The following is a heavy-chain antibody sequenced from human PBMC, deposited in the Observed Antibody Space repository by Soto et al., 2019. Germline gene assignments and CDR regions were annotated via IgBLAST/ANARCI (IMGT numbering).Heavy chain of an antibody. CDR1: GGSFSGYY. CDR3: ARGVWFGEVNPTTFDY. Sequence: SETLSLTCAVYGGSFSGYYWRWIRQPPWKGLEWIGEINHSGSTNYNPSLKSRVTISVDTSKNQFSLKLSSVTAADTAVYYCARGVWFGEVNPTTFDYWGQGTLVTVSS. V-gene: IGHV4-34*01. J-gene: IGHJ4*02. CDR2: INHSGST. D-gene: IGHD3-10*01.